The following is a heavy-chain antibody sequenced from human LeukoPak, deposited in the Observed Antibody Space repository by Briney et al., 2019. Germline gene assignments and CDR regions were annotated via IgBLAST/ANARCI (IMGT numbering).Heavy chain of an antibody. CDR2: INHSGST. CDR1: GGSFSGYY. J-gene: IGHJ4*02. D-gene: IGHD6-19*01. Sequence: SETLSLTCAVYGGSFSGYYWSWIRQPPGKGLEWIGEINHSGSTNYNPSLKSRVTISVDTSKNQFSLKLSSVTAADTAVYYCARGKGWRWLVRNSQVPYYFDYWGQGTLVTVSS. V-gene: IGHV4-34*01. CDR3: ARGKGWRWLVRNSQVPYYFDY.